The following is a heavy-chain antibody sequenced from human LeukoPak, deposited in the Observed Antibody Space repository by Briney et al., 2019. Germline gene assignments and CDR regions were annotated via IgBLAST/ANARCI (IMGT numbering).Heavy chain of an antibody. V-gene: IGHV3-48*04. J-gene: IGHJ4*02. CDR2: ISSSSSTI. CDR1: GFTFSNYS. CDR3: ARPRGPSGY. Sequence: GGSLRLPCAASGFTFSNYSINWVRQAPGKGLEWVSYISSSSSTIYYADSVKGRFTISRDNAKNSLYLQMNSLRAEDTAVYYCARPRGPSGYWGQGTLVTVSS. D-gene: IGHD3-10*01.